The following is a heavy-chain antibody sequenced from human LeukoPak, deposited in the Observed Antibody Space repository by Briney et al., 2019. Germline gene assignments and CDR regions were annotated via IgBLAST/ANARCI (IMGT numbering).Heavy chain of an antibody. CDR1: GFTFSSYA. CDR3: ETRYCSSTSCYDYYYYGMDV. Sequence: PGGSLRLSCAASGFTFSSYAMSWVRQAPGKGLEWVSAISGSGGSTYYADTVKGRFTISRDNSKNTLYLQMYSLRAEDTAVYYCETRYCSSTSCYDYYYYGMDVWGQGTTVTVSS. J-gene: IGHJ6*02. CDR2: ISGSGGST. V-gene: IGHV3-23*01. D-gene: IGHD2-2*01.